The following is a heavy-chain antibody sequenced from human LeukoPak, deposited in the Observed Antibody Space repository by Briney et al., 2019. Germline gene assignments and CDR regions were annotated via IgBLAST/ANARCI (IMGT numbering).Heavy chain of an antibody. V-gene: IGHV4-59*02. J-gene: IGHJ4*02. CDR2: IYHSGST. CDR3: ARGTVIEY. CDR1: GGSVSSYY. D-gene: IGHD1-1*01. Sequence: SETLPLTCTVSGGSVSSYYWSWIRQPPGKGLEWIGYIYHSGSTNYNPSLKSRVTMSIDTSKNQFSLKLTSVTAADTAVYYCARGTVIEYWGQGTLVTVSS.